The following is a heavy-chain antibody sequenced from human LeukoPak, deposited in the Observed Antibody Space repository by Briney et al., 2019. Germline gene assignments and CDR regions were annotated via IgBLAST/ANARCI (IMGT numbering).Heavy chain of an antibody. Sequence: GGSLRLSCAASGFTFSSYSMNWVRQAPGKGLEWVSSISSSSSYIYYADSVKGRFTISRDNAKNSLYLQMNGLRAEDTAVYYCAREVGDYSIYGYYYYYYMDVWGKGTTVTVSS. CDR3: AREVGDYSIYGYYYYYYMDV. J-gene: IGHJ6*03. V-gene: IGHV3-21*01. CDR2: ISSSSSYI. CDR1: GFTFSSYS. D-gene: IGHD4-11*01.